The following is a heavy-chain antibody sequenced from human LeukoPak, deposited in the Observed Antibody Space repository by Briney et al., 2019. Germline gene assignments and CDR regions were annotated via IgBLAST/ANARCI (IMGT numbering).Heavy chain of an antibody. D-gene: IGHD3-9*01. CDR2: IIPIFGTP. CDR3: ARDNGPDILTGYYNYGMDV. V-gene: IGHV1-69*13. CDR1: GGTFSSYT. Sequence: ASVKVSCKASGGTFSSYTISWVRQAPGQGLEWMGGIIPIFGTPNYAQKFQGRVTITADESTSTAYMELSSLRSEDTAVYYCARDNGPDILTGYYNYGMDVWGQGTTVTVSS. J-gene: IGHJ6*02.